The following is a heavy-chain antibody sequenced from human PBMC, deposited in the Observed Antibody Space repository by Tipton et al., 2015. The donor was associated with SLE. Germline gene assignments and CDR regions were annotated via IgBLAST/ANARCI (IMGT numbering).Heavy chain of an antibody. J-gene: IGHJ3*02. CDR3: ARGKAFDI. Sequence: TLSLTCAVYGGSFSGYYWSWIRQPPGKGLEWIGEINHSGSTNYNPSLKSRVTISVDTSKNQFSLKLSSVTDADTAVYYCARGKAFDIWGQGTMVTVSS. CDR2: INHSGST. V-gene: IGHV4-34*01. CDR1: GGSFSGYY.